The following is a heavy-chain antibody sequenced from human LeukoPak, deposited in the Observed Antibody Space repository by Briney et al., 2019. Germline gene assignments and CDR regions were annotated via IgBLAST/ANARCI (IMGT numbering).Heavy chain of an antibody. J-gene: IGHJ4*02. CDR3: ARPGYLVVQGYFDY. D-gene: IGHD2-15*01. CDR1: GFTFSSYA. V-gene: IGHV3-30*04. CDR2: ISYDGSNK. Sequence: HGRSLRLSCAASGFTFSSYAMHWVRQAPGKGLEWVAVISYDGSNKYYADSVKGRFTISRDNSKNTLYLQMNSLRAEDTAVYYCARPGYLVVQGYFDYWGQGTLVTVSS.